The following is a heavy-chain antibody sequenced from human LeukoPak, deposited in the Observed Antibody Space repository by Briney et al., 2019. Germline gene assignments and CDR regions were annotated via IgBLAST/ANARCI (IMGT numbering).Heavy chain of an antibody. J-gene: IGHJ3*02. Sequence: SETLSLTCTVSGGSISSGGYYWSWIRQHPGKGLEWIGYIYYSGSTYYNPSLKSRVTISVDTSKNQFSLKLSSVTAADTAVYYCARDGIVGVTLPAFDIWGQGTMVTVSS. D-gene: IGHD1-26*01. CDR3: ARDGIVGVTLPAFDI. CDR1: GGSISSGGYY. V-gene: IGHV4-31*03. CDR2: IYYSGST.